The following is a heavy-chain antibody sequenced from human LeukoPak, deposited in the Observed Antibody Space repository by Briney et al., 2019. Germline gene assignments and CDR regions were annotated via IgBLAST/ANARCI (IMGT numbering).Heavy chain of an antibody. CDR2: INHSGSA. CDR1: GGSFSGYY. Sequence: NPSETLSLTCTVSGGSFSGYYCTWIRQPPGKGLEWIGEINHSGSANYTPSLKSRVTISLDTSKNQFSLKLSSVTAADTAVYYCARGQGTVTTHWGQGTLVTVSS. J-gene: IGHJ4*02. V-gene: IGHV4-34*01. CDR3: ARGQGTVTTH. D-gene: IGHD4-17*01.